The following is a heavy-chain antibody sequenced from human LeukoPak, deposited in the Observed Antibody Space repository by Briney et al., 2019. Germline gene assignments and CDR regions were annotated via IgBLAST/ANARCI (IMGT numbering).Heavy chain of an antibody. CDR3: AKEVVTAAGTGIDY. V-gene: IGHV3-30*02. Sequence: PGGSLRLSCAASGFTFSSYGMHWVRQAPGKGLEWVAFIRYDGSNKYYADSVKGRFTISRDNSKNTLYLQMNSLRAEDTAVYYCAKEVVTAAGTGIDYWGQGTLVTVSS. D-gene: IGHD6-13*01. CDR2: IRYDGSNK. J-gene: IGHJ4*02. CDR1: GFTFSSYG.